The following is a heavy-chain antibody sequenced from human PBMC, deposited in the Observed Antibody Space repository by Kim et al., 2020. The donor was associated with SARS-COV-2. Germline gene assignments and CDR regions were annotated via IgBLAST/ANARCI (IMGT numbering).Heavy chain of an antibody. J-gene: IGHJ3*01. D-gene: IGHD1-20*01. V-gene: IGHV3-23*01. Sequence: DSVQGRFSISRENFKNTVFLQMNSLRVDDTAVYFCAKVAFKWHDRDAFDVWGQGTVVTVSP. CDR3: AKVAFKWHDRDAFDV.